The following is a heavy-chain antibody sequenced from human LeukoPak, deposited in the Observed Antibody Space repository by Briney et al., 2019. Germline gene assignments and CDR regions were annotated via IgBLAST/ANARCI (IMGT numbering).Heavy chain of an antibody. CDR3: ARGGSYLSAFDI. Sequence: GGSLRLSCAASGFTFSSYAMSWVRQAPGKGLEWVSSISGSGISTYYADSVRGRFTISRDISKNTLYLQMNSLRAEDTAVYYCARGGSYLSAFDIWGQGTMVTVSS. D-gene: IGHD1-26*01. CDR2: ISGSGIST. V-gene: IGHV3-23*01. J-gene: IGHJ3*02. CDR1: GFTFSSYA.